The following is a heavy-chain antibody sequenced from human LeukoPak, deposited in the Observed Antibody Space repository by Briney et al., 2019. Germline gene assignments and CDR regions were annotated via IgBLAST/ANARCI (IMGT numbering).Heavy chain of an antibody. V-gene: IGHV3-30*03. CDR2: ISYDGSNK. Sequence: PGGSLRLSCAASGFTFSSYSMNWVRQAPGKGLEWVAVISYDGSNKYYADSVKGRFTISRDNSKNTLYLQMNSLRAEDTAVYYCARIDYSSSWGQGTLVTVSS. D-gene: IGHD6-13*01. CDR3: ARIDYSSS. CDR1: GFTFSSYS. J-gene: IGHJ4*02.